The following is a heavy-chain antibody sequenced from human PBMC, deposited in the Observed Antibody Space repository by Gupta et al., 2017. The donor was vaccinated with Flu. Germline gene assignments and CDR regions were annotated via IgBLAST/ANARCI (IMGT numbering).Heavy chain of an antibody. CDR1: GFTFVAYH. J-gene: IGHJ4*02. CDR3: AKGRGYSYGYLDY. CDR2: ISWDGGST. D-gene: IGHD5-18*01. V-gene: IGHV3-43*01. Sequence: EVQLVESGGVVVQPGVSLSFSCAASGFTFVAYHMHWVRQAPGKGLEWVSVISWDGGSTYYADSVKGRFTISRDNSKNSLYLQMNSLRTEDTALYYCAKGRGYSYGYLDYWGQGTLVTVSS.